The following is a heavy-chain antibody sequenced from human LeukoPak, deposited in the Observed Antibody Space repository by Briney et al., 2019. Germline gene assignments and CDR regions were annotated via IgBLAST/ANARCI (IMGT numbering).Heavy chain of an antibody. V-gene: IGHV3-73*01. D-gene: IGHD3-16*01. CDR1: GFTFSGSA. CDR2: IRSKANSYAT. CDR3: TYLRTDYYYMDV. J-gene: IGHJ6*03. Sequence: GGSLRLSCAASGFTFSGSAMHWVRQASGKGLEWVGRIRSKANSYATAYAASVKGRFTISRDDSKNTAYLQMNSLKTEDTAVYYCTYLRTDYYYMDVWGKGTTVTVSS.